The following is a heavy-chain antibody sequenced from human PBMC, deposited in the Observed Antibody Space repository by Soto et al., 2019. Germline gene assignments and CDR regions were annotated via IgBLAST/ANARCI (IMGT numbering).Heavy chain of an antibody. CDR2: ISGGGGST. J-gene: IGHJ4*02. CDR1: GFTFSSYA. Sequence: GGSLRLSCAASGFTFSSYAMSWVRQAPGKGLEWVSAISGGGGSTYYADSVKGRFTISRDNSKNTLYLQMNSLRAEDTAVYYCAKFLGVVPAAMAFDYWGQGTLVTVSS. V-gene: IGHV3-23*01. D-gene: IGHD2-2*01. CDR3: AKFLGVVPAAMAFDY.